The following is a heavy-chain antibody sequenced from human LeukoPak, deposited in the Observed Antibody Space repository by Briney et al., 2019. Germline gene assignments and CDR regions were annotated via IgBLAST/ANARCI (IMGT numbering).Heavy chain of an antibody. CDR2: INPNGGGT. V-gene: IGHV1-2*02. D-gene: IGHD6-6*01. J-gene: IGHJ4*02. CDR1: GYTFTDYH. CDR3: ARRYTDSSEGFDY. Sequence: ALVKVSCKASGYTFTDYHIHWVRQAPGQGFEWMGWINPNGGGTNYAGKFQGRVTMTSDTSISTAYMDLSRLRSDDTAVYYCARRYTDSSEGFDYWGQGTLVTVSS.